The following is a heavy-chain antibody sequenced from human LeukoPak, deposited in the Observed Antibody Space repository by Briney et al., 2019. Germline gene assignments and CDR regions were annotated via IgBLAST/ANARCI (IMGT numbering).Heavy chain of an antibody. CDR1: GASVSSGSYY. J-gene: IGHJ1*01. D-gene: IGHD6-19*01. CDR3: ARTIYSSAWSGYFHH. Sequence: SETLSLTCNVSGASVSSGSYYWSWIRQPPGKELEWIGYIYYSGSTSYNPSLKSRVTISVDTSKNHFSLKLTSVTAADTAVYYCARTIYSSAWSGYFHHWGQGTLVTVSS. CDR2: IYYSGST. V-gene: IGHV4-61*03.